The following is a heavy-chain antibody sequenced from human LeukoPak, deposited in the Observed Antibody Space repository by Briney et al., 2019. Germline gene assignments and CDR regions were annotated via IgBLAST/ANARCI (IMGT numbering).Heavy chain of an antibody. Sequence: GESLRISCKGSGYIFTTYWIGWVRQLPGKGLEWMGIIYPSDSDTRYSPSFQGQVTISADRSLTTAYLQWRSLKASDTAMYYCSRLHGDYYYYDMDVWGQGTTVTVSS. D-gene: IGHD2-15*01. CDR1: GYIFTTYW. CDR2: IYPSDSDT. CDR3: SRLHGDYYYYDMDV. V-gene: IGHV5-51*01. J-gene: IGHJ6*02.